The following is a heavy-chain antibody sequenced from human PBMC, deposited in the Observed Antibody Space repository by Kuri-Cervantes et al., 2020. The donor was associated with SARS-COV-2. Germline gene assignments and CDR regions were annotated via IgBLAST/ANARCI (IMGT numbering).Heavy chain of an antibody. V-gene: IGHV1-18*01. Sequence: ASVKVSCKASGYTFTSYGISWVRQAPGQGLGWMGWISAYNGNTNYAQKLQGRVTMTTDTSTSTAYMELRSLRSDDTAVYYCARGSNWNYVAGGTDLLGYWGQGTLVTVSS. CDR1: GYTFTSYG. D-gene: IGHD1-7*01. J-gene: IGHJ4*02. CDR2: ISAYNGNT. CDR3: ARGSNWNYVAGGTDLLGY.